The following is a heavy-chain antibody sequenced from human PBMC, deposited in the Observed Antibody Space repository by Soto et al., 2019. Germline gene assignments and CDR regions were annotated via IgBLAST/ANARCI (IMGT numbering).Heavy chain of an antibody. J-gene: IGHJ6*02. CDR3: AKVPGFDYYGMDV. Sequence: GSLRISSAASGFSFSSYTMSWVRRAPGKGLEWVSTISGSGGRTYYADSVKGRFTISKDNSKNTLYLQMSSLRAEDTAVYYWAKVPGFDYYGMDVWGQGSTVTVSS. CDR2: ISGSGGRT. CDR1: GFSFSSYT. V-gene: IGHV3-23*01. D-gene: IGHD3-3*01.